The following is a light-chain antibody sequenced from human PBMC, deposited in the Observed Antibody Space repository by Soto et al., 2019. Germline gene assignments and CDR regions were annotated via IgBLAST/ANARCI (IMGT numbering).Light chain of an antibody. Sequence: EIVLTQSPGTLSLSPGERATLSCRASQSVSSSYLAWYQQKPGQAPRLLIYGASSRATGIPDRFSGSGSGTDFTLTISKLGPEDFAVYYCQQYGSSPYTFGQGTKLEFK. J-gene: IGKJ2*01. CDR1: QSVSSSY. V-gene: IGKV3-20*01. CDR3: QQYGSSPYT. CDR2: GAS.